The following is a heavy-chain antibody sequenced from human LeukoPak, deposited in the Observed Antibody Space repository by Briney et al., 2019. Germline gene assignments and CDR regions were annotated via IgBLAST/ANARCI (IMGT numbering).Heavy chain of an antibody. CDR2: INPSGGST. CDR1: GYIFTSYY. Sequence: ASVKVSCKASGYIFTSYYMHWVRQAPGQGLEWMGIINPSGGSTSYAQKFQGRVTMTRDTSTSTVYMELSSLRSEDTAVYYCARDRLVRFGGSYFYYWGQGTLVTVSS. V-gene: IGHV1-46*03. J-gene: IGHJ4*02. D-gene: IGHD3-16*01. CDR3: ARDRLVRFGGSYFYY.